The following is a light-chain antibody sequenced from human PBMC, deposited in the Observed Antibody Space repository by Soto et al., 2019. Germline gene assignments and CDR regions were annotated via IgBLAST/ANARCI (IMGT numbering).Light chain of an antibody. J-gene: IGLJ2*01. CDR3: GTWDSSLSGVV. Sequence: QSVLTQPPSVSAAPGQTVTISCSGSSSNIGSNYVSWYQHLPGTATKLLIYDNNKRPSGIPDRFSASKSGTSATLGITGLQTGDEAYYYCGTWDSSLSGVVFGGGTKLTVL. CDR1: SSNIGSNY. CDR2: DNN. V-gene: IGLV1-51*01.